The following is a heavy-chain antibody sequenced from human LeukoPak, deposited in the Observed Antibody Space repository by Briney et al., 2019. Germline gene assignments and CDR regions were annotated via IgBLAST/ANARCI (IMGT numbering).Heavy chain of an antibody. V-gene: IGHV3-33*01. D-gene: IGHD3-22*01. CDR2: IRYDGSNK. J-gene: IGHJ4*02. Sequence: GGSLRLSCAASGFTFSSYGMHRVRQAPGKGLEWVAVIRYDGSNKYYADSVKGRFTISRDNSKNTLYLQMNSLRAEDTAVYYCARDPGNSSGYYFDYWGQGTLVTVSS. CDR3: ARDPGNSSGYYFDY. CDR1: GFTFSSYG.